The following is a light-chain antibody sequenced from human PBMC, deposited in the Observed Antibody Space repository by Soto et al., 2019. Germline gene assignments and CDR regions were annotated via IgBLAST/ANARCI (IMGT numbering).Light chain of an antibody. CDR3: QQRSNWPPF. CDR2: AAS. Sequence: ELVLTQSPGTLSLFPGDRATLSCRASQSVRSSYLAWYQQKPGQAPRLLIYAASNRATGIPARFSGSGSGTDFTLTISSLEPEDFAVYYCQQRSNWPPFFGQGTRLEIK. V-gene: IGKV3-11*01. J-gene: IGKJ5*01. CDR1: QSVRSSY.